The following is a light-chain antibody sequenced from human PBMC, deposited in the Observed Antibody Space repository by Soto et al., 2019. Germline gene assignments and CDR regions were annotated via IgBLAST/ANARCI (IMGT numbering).Light chain of an antibody. CDR1: SANMGSNY. V-gene: IGLV1-51*01. J-gene: IGLJ2*01. CDR3: GAWDGSLSVVL. Sequence: QSVLTQPPSVSAAPGQTVTISCSGSSANMGSNYVSWYQHLPGTAPKLVIYDSDRRPSEIPDRFSGSKSGTSATLDITGLQTGDEADYYCGAWDGSLSVVLFGGGTKLTVL. CDR2: DSD.